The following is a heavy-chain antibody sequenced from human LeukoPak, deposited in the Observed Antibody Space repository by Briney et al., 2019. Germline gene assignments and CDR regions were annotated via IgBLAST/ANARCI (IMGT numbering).Heavy chain of an antibody. J-gene: IGHJ4*02. CDR2: IYSGGST. D-gene: IGHD6-25*01. CDR3: ARVSAAAAGNY. Sequence: GGSLRLSCAASGFTFSSYSMNWVRQAPGKGLEWVSVIYSGGSTYYADSVKGRFTISRDNSKNTLYLQMNSLRAEDTAVYYCARVSAAAAGNYWGQGTLVTVSS. V-gene: IGHV3-66*01. CDR1: GFTFSSYS.